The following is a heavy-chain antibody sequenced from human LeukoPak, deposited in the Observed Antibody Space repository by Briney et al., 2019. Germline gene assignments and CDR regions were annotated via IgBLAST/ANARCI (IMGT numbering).Heavy chain of an antibody. CDR3: ARAQAVAGTGDFDY. Sequence: GASVKVSCKASGYTFTGYYMHWVRQAPGQGLEWMGWINPNSGGTNYAQKFQGRVTMTRDTPISTAYMELSRLRSDDTAVYYCARAQAVAGTGDFDYWGQGTLVTVSS. J-gene: IGHJ4*02. V-gene: IGHV1-2*02. CDR1: GYTFTGYY. D-gene: IGHD6-19*01. CDR2: INPNSGGT.